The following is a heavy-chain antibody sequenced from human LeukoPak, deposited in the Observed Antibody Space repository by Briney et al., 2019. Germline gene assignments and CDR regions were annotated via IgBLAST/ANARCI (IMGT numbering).Heavy chain of an antibody. CDR1: GGTFSSYA. CDR3: ARARYYYDSSGFIDP. Sequence: GASVKVSCKASGGTFSSYAISWVRQAPGQGLEWMGRIIPILGIANYAQKFQGRVTTTADKSTSTAYMELSSLRSEDTAVYYCARARYYYDSSGFIDPWGQGTLVTVSS. J-gene: IGHJ5*02. V-gene: IGHV1-69*04. D-gene: IGHD3-22*01. CDR2: IIPILGIA.